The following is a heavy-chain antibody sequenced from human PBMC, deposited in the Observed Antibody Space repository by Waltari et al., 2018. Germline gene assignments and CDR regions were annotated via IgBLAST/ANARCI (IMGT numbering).Heavy chain of an antibody. D-gene: IGHD6-19*01. CDR3: ARHSRSQWLADS. J-gene: IGHJ4*02. Sequence: QLQLRESGPGLVEPSETLSLTCTVSGASIGTTSYSWGWIRQPPGKGLEWIGSINYLRSTYFNPSLKSRVTISIDTSKNQFSLKLNSVTAADTTVYYCARHSRSQWLADSWGQGTLVTVSS. V-gene: IGHV4-39*01. CDR1: GASIGTTSYS. CDR2: INYLRST.